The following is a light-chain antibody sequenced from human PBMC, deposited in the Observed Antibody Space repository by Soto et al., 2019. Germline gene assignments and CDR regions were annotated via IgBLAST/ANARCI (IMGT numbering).Light chain of an antibody. CDR1: QNIGSW. V-gene: IGKV1-5*01. Sequence: DIQMTQSPSTLSASVGDRVTITCRASQNIGSWLAWYQQTPGKAPKLLIYHASNLESGVPSRFSGSGSGTDFTLTISSLQPDDFATYYCQQYNTYWTFGQGTKVEI. J-gene: IGKJ1*01. CDR2: HAS. CDR3: QQYNTYWT.